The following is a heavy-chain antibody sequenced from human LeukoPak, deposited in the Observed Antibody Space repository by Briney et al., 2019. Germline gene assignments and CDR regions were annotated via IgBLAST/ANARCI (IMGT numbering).Heavy chain of an antibody. D-gene: IGHD4-11*01. Sequence: ASMKVSCKASGYTFTNFDINWVRLATGQGLEWMGWMNPNTGNAGYAQKFQDRVTITWDASISTAFMDLSSLRSEDTAVYFCARVGYSNSYDYWGQGTLVTVSS. CDR2: MNPNTGNA. V-gene: IGHV1-8*03. CDR1: GYTFTNFD. J-gene: IGHJ4*02. CDR3: ARVGYSNSYDY.